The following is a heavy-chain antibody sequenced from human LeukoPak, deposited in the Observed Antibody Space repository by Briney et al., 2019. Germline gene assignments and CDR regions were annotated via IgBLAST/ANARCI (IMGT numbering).Heavy chain of an antibody. D-gene: IGHD6-19*01. Sequence: GESLKISCKGSGYSFTSYWIGWVRQMPGKGLEWMGIIYPGDSDTRYSPSFRGQVTISADKSISTAYLQWSSLKASDTAMYYCARLGKGIAVAGTFYYFDYWGQGTLVTVSS. CDR1: GYSFTSYW. V-gene: IGHV5-51*01. CDR2: IYPGDSDT. J-gene: IGHJ4*02. CDR3: ARLGKGIAVAGTFYYFDY.